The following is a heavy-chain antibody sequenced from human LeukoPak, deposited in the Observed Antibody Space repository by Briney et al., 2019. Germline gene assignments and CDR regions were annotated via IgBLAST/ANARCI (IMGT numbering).Heavy chain of an antibody. V-gene: IGHV3-21*01. CDR1: GFTFSSYS. J-gene: IGHJ4*02. CDR3: ARATRGGYDGYFDY. CDR2: ISTSSSYI. Sequence: GGSLRLSCAASGFTFSSYSMNWVRQAPGKGLEWVSFISTSSSYIYYADSVKGRFIISRDNARKSLYLQMNSLRAEDTAVYYCARATRGGYDGYFDYWGQGTLVTVSS. D-gene: IGHD5-12*01.